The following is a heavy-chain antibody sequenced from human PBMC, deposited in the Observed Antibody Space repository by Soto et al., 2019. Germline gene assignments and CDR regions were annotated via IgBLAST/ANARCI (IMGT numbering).Heavy chain of an antibody. Sequence: PGGSLRLSCAASGFTFSSYGMHWVRQAPGKGLEWVAVIWYDGSNKYYADSVKGRFTISRDNSKNTLYLQMNSLRAEDTAVYYCARVVFGVVGGMDVWGQGTTVTVSS. CDR2: IWYDGSNK. V-gene: IGHV3-33*01. J-gene: IGHJ6*02. CDR3: ARVVFGVVGGMDV. CDR1: GFTFSSYG. D-gene: IGHD3-3*01.